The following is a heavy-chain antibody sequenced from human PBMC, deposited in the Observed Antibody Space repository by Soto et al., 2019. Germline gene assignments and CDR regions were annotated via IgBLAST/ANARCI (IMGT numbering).Heavy chain of an antibody. D-gene: IGHD6-13*01. Sequence: QVQLVQSGAEVKKPGSSVKVSCKASGGTFSSYAISWVRQAPGQGLEWMGGIIPIFGTANYAQKFQGRVTITADESTSPAYMELSSLRSDDTAVYYCARVGYSSSWYPYWGQGTLVTVSS. V-gene: IGHV1-69*12. CDR1: GGTFSSYA. CDR3: ARVGYSSSWYPY. J-gene: IGHJ4*02. CDR2: IIPIFGTA.